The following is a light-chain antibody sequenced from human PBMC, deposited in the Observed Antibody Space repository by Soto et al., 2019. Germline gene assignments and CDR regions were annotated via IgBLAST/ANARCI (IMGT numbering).Light chain of an antibody. Sequence: EIVLTQSPATLSLSPGERATLSCGASADVSSSYVAWYQQKSGLAPRLLIHDASSRATGIPDRFSGSKSGTEFTLTIRRLEPEDAAVYYCQQYGSSPITFGQGTRLEI. CDR2: DAS. J-gene: IGKJ5*01. CDR3: QQYGSSPIT. V-gene: IGKV3D-20*01. CDR1: ADVSSSY.